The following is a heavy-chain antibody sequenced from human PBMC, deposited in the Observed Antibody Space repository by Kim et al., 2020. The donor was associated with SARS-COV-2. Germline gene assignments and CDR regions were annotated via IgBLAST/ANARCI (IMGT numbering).Heavy chain of an antibody. V-gene: IGHV4-39*07. J-gene: IGHJ6*02. CDR2: IYYSGST. D-gene: IGHD3-3*01. CDR3: ARNPSGFLEIYGMDV. Sequence: SETLSLTCTVSGGSISSSSYYWGWIRQPPGKGLEWIGSIYYSGSTYYNPSLKSRVTISVDTSKNQFSLKLSSVTAADTAVYYCARNPSGFLEIYGMDVWGQGTTVTVSS. CDR1: GGSISSSSYY.